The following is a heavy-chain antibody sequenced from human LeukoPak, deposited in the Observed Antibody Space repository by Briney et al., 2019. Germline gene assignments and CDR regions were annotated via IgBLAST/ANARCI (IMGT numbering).Heavy chain of an antibody. Sequence: SETLSLTCAVYGGSFSGYYWSWIRQPPGKGLEWIGEINHSGSTNYNPSLKSRVTISVDTSKNQFSLKLSSVTAADTAVYYCARVGKGPLYARRVIGWFDPWGQGTLVTVSS. J-gene: IGHJ5*02. CDR3: ARVGKGPLYARRVIGWFDP. CDR1: GGSFSGYY. D-gene: IGHD2-8*01. CDR2: INHSGST. V-gene: IGHV4-34*01.